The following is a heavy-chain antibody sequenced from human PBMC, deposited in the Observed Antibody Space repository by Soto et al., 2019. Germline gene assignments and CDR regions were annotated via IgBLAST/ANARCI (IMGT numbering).Heavy chain of an antibody. CDR1: GFTFSGYS. D-gene: IGHD2-2*01. J-gene: IGHJ4*02. CDR2: ISSSSSYI. V-gene: IGHV3-21*01. CDR3: AREARYCSSTSSPFDY. Sequence: EVQLVESGGGLVKPGGSLRLSCAASGFTFSGYSMNWVRQAPGKGLEWVSSISSSSSYIYYADSVKGRFTISRDNAKNSLYLQMNSLRAEDTAVYYCAREARYCSSTSSPFDYWGQGTLVTVSS.